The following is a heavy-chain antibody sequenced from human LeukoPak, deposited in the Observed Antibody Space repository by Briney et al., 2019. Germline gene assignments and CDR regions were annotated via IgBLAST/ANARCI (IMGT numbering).Heavy chain of an antibody. Sequence: PGGSLRLSCAASGFTFSSYAMSWVRQAPGKGLEWVSAISGSGGSTYYADSVKGRFTISRDNSKNTLYLQMNSLRAEDTAVYYCAKGSGDKRIAAAGTNLFDYWGQGTLVTVSS. CDR2: ISGSGGST. J-gene: IGHJ4*02. CDR3: AKGSGDKRIAAAGTNLFDY. CDR1: GFTFSSYA. V-gene: IGHV3-23*01. D-gene: IGHD6-13*01.